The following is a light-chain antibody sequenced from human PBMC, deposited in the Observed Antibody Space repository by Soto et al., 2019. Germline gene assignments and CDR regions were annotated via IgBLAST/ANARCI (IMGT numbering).Light chain of an antibody. J-gene: IGKJ1*01. CDR1: HGISTY. Sequence: DIQMTQSPSTLSASIGDRVTFTCRASHGISTYLAWYQRIPGKAPKLLMYDASTLERGVPSRFSGSGSGTDFTLTISSLQPDDFATYFFQQYFSSSWTFGQGTTVEIK. CDR2: DAS. CDR3: QQYFSSSWT. V-gene: IGKV1-5*01.